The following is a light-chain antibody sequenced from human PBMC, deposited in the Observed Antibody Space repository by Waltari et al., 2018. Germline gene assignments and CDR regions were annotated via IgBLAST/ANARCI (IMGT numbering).Light chain of an antibody. CDR1: NIGSKN. CDR3: QVWDSNTAV. V-gene: IGLV3-9*01. CDR2: RDS. Sequence: SYELTQPLSVSVALGQTARMTCGGNNIGSKNVHWYQQKPGQAPVLVIYRDSNRPSGVPGRCSGSNPGNTATLTISRAQAGDEADFYCQVWDSNTAVFGGGTKLTVL. J-gene: IGLJ2*01.